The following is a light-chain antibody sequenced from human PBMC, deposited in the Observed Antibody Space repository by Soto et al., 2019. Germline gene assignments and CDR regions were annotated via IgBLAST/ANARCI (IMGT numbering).Light chain of an antibody. CDR1: QGLNSN. V-gene: IGKV3-15*01. CDR2: GAS. CDR3: HEYNTWPWT. Sequence: ETVMTQSPATLSVSPGETATLSCRTSQGLNSNLAWYQQKLGQAPRVLIYGASTRATGIPARFSGSGSGTEFTLTISSLQSEDFAVYYCHEYNTWPWTFGQGTKVEIK. J-gene: IGKJ1*01.